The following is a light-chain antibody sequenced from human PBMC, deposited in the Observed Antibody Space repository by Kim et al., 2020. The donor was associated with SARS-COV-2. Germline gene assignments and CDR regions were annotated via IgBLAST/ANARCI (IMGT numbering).Light chain of an antibody. V-gene: IGKV1-12*01. CDR1: QDVRNW. CDR2: AAS. J-gene: IGKJ2*01. CDR3: QQANSLPYT. Sequence: DIQMTQSPSSVSASVGDTVTITCRASQDVRNWLAWYQQNPGKAPKLLVYAASTLQSGVPSRFSGSGSGTEFTLTINTLQPEDLGTYYCQQANSLPYTFGQGTKVDIK.